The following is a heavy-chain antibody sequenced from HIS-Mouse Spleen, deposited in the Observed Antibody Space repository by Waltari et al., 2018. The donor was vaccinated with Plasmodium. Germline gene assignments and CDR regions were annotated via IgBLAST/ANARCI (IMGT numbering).Heavy chain of an antibody. CDR1: GYTFTGYF. V-gene: IGHV1-2*02. CDR3: ARVLGYKAAAGTFVEYFQH. J-gene: IGHJ1*01. Sequence: QVQLVQSGAEVKKPGASVKVSCKASGYTFTGYFMHWVRETPGQALEWMGWINPNSGGTNYAQKFQGRVTMTRDTSISTAYMELSRLRSDDTAVYYCARVLGYKAAAGTFVEYFQHWGQGTLVTVSS. D-gene: IGHD6-13*01. CDR2: INPNSGGT.